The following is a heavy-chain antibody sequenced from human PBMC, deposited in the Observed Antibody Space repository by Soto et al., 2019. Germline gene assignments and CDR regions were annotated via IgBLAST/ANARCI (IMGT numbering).Heavy chain of an antibody. CDR3: AKWASGPFDY. CDR1: GFTFSSYG. Sequence: PGGSLRLSCAASGFTFSSYGMHWVRQAPGKGLEWVAVISYDGSMKYYTDSVKGRFTISRDNSKNTLYLQMNSLRAEDTAVYYCAKWASGPFDYWGQGTLVTVSS. D-gene: IGHD6-13*01. CDR2: ISYDGSMK. V-gene: IGHV3-30*18. J-gene: IGHJ4*02.